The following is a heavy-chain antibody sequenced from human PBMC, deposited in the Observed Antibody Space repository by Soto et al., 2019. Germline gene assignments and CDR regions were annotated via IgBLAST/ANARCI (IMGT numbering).Heavy chain of an antibody. Sequence: SVKVSCKASVGTFSSYTISWVRHAPGQGLEWMGRIIPILGIANYAQKFQGRVTITADKSTSTAYMVYRQMNSLKIEDTAVYYCTTDSYSSIIIVRFDYWGHGTLVTVSS. CDR1: VGTFSSYT. CDR2: IIPILGIA. CDR3: TTDSYSSIIIVRFDY. V-gene: IGHV1-69*02. D-gene: IGHD2-2*01. J-gene: IGHJ4*01.